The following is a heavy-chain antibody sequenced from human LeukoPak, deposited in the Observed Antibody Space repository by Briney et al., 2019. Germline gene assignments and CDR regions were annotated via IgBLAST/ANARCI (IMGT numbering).Heavy chain of an antibody. V-gene: IGHV3-23*01. CDR2: ISGSGGST. CDR1: GFTFSSYA. J-gene: IGHJ4*02. Sequence: PGGSLRLSCAASGFTFSSYAMSWVRQAPGKGLEWVSAISGSGGSTYYADSVKGRFTISRDNSKNMLYLQMNSLRAEDTAVYYCAKDPPGWLHLGILFDYWGQGTLSPSPQ. CDR3: AKDPPGWLHLGILFDY. D-gene: IGHD5-24*01.